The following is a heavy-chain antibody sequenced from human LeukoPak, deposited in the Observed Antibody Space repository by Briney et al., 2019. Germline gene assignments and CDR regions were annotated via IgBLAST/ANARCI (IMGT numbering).Heavy chain of an antibody. Sequence: KAWGSLRLSCAASGFTFSSYTMNWVRQAPGKGLEWVSSISSSSSYIYYAESVKGRFTMSRDNAKNSLYLQMNSLRAEDTAVYYCARDLGMATICDYWGQGTLVTVSS. V-gene: IGHV3-21*01. D-gene: IGHD5-24*01. J-gene: IGHJ4*02. CDR1: GFTFSSYT. CDR3: ARDLGMATICDY. CDR2: ISSSSSYI.